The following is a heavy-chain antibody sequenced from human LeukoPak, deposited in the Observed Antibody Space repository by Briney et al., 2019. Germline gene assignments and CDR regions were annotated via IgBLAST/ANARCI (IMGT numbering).Heavy chain of an antibody. J-gene: IGHJ4*02. CDR1: GYTFTGYY. CDR2: INPNSGGT. V-gene: IGHV1-2*02. Sequence: GASVKVSCKASGYTFTGYYMHWVRQAPGQGLEWMGWINPNSGGTNYAQKFQGRVTMTRDTSISTAYMELSRLRSDDTAVYYCARSLVYCTNGVCYSDYWGQGTLVTVSS. D-gene: IGHD2-8*01. CDR3: ARSLVYCTNGVCYSDY.